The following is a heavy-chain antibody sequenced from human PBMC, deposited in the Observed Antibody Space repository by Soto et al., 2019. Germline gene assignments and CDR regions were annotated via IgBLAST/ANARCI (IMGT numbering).Heavy chain of an antibody. CDR3: ARSPTTVVNYYYYYGMDV. CDR2: IIPIFGTA. D-gene: IGHD4-17*01. J-gene: IGHJ6*02. V-gene: IGHV1-69*12. CDR1: GGTFSSYA. Sequence: QVQLVQSGAEVKKPGSSVKVSCKASGGTFSSYAISWVRQAPGQGLEWMGGIIPIFGTANYAQKFQGRVTITAHESTSKAYMELSSLRSEDTAVYYCARSPTTVVNYYYYYGMDVWGQGTTVTVSS.